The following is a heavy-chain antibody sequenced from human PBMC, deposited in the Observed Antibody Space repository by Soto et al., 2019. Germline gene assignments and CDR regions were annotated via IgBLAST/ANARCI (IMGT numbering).Heavy chain of an antibody. CDR2: IYYSGST. Sequence: SETLSLTCTVSGGSISSYYWSWIRQPPGKGLEWIGYIYYSGSTNYNPSLKSRVTISVDTSKNQFSLKLSSVTAADTAVYYCARSLAARGGNCFDPWGQGTLVTVSS. CDR3: ARSLAARGGNCFDP. J-gene: IGHJ5*02. V-gene: IGHV4-59*01. D-gene: IGHD6-6*01. CDR1: GGSISSYY.